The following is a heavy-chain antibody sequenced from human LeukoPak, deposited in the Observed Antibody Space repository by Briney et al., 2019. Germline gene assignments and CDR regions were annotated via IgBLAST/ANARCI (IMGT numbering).Heavy chain of an antibody. J-gene: IGHJ4*02. D-gene: IGHD3-10*01. CDR1: GGSISGYY. CDR2: INHSGST. CDR3: ARVRSRGTMARGPTYYFDY. V-gene: IGHV4-34*01. Sequence: PSETLSLTCTVSGGSISGYYWSWIRQPPGKGLEWIGEINHSGSTNYNPSLKSRVTISVDTSKNQFSLKLSSVTAADTAVYYCARVRSRGTMARGPTYYFDYWGQGTLVTVSS.